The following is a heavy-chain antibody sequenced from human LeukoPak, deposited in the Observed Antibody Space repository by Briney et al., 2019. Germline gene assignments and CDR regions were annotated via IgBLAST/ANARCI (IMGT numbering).Heavy chain of an antibody. CDR3: ARGRLSYDFWSGYRNWFDP. J-gene: IGHJ5*02. Sequence: PSETLSLTCAVYGGSFSGYYWSWIRQPPGKGLEWIGEINHSGSTNYNPSLKSRVTISVDTSKNQFSLKLSSVTAADTAVYYCARGRLSYDFWSGYRNWFDPWDQGTLVTVSS. V-gene: IGHV4-34*01. CDR2: INHSGST. CDR1: GGSFSGYY. D-gene: IGHD3-3*01.